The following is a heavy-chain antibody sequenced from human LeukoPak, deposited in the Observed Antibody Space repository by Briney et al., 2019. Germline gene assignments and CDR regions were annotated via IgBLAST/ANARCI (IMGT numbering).Heavy chain of an antibody. CDR1: GYTFTTYG. D-gene: IGHD3-16*02. CDR3: ARNHYDYVWGSYRYTYYFDY. Sequence: ASVKVSCKASGYTFTTYGLSWVRQAPGQGLEWMGWITTYNGDTDYAQKLQGRVTMTADTSTSTAYMELRSLRSDDTAVYYCARNHYDYVWGSYRYTYYFDYWGQGTLVTVSS. J-gene: IGHJ4*02. V-gene: IGHV1-18*01. CDR2: ITTYNGDT.